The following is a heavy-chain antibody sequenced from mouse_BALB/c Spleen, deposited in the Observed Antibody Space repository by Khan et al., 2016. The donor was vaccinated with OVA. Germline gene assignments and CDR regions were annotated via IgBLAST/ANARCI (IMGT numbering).Heavy chain of an antibody. CDR2: IYPGNINT. J-gene: IGHJ3*01. CDR1: GYTFTSYY. V-gene: IGHV1S56*01. CDR3: ARDGYYGNNRAWFAY. Sequence: QVQLQQSGPELVKPGTSVRISCKASGYTFTSYYLYWVKQRPGQGLEWIGWIYPGNINTEYNEKFKGKATLTADKTSSTSYMHHTSLTSEDSAVYFCARDGYYGNNRAWFAYWGQGTLVTVSA. D-gene: IGHD2-1*01.